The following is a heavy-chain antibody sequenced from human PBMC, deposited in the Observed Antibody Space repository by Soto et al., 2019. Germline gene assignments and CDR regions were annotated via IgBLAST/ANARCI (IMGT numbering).Heavy chain of an antibody. CDR3: ARGSPGPVDQ. D-gene: IGHD6-19*01. Sequence: XSGKVACKASGYSFSSLHVNWVRQATGQGLEWIGWMNPHSGDTGFAQRFQGRVTMTRNTSINTAYMELRSLRSQDTAVYYCARGSPGPVDQWGQRTQVTVSS. J-gene: IGHJ4*02. V-gene: IGHV1-8*01. CDR2: MNPHSGDT. CDR1: GYSFSSLH.